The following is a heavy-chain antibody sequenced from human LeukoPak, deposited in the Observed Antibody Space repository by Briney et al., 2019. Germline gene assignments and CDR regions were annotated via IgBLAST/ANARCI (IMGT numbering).Heavy chain of an antibody. CDR1: GGSISSTTYY. CDR3: ASLVREGYCTGGTCYQFDY. J-gene: IGHJ4*02. D-gene: IGHD2-15*01. CDR2: IYYSGSA. Sequence: SETLSLTCTVSGGSISSTTYYWGWNRQPPGKGLEWIGSIYYSGSAYHNPSLKSRVTISVDTSSNQFSLRLSSVTAADTAVYYCASLVREGYCTGGTCYQFDYRGQGTLVTVSS. V-gene: IGHV4-39*01.